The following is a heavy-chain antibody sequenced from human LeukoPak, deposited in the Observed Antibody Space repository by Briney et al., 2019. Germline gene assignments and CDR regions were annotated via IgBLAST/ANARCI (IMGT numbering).Heavy chain of an antibody. CDR1: GFTFSSYG. Sequence: PGGSLRLSCAASGFTFSSYGMHWVRQAPGEGLEWVAFIRYDGSNKYYADSVKGRFTISRDNSKNTLYPQMNSLRAEDTAVYYCARDSEYSISLYNWFDPWGQGTLVTASS. D-gene: IGHD6-6*01. V-gene: IGHV3-30*02. CDR3: ARDSEYSISLYNWFDP. J-gene: IGHJ5*02. CDR2: IRYDGSNK.